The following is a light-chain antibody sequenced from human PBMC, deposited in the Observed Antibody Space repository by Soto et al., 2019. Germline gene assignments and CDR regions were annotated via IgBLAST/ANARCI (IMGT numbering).Light chain of an antibody. CDR1: QGIGST. J-gene: IGKJ1*01. V-gene: IGKV3-15*01. CDR3: QRTYITPWT. CDR2: DTS. Sequence: IIMTHSPATLSVSPGEVATLSFRASQGIGSTLAWYQHKPGQTPRLLIYDTSTRATGVPARFSGSRSGTEFTLTINSLQSEDFATYYCQRTYITPWTFGQGTKVDIK.